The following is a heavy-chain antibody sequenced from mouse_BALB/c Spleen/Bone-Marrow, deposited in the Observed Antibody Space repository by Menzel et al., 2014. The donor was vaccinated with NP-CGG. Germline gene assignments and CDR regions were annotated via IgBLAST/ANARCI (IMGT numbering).Heavy chain of an antibody. CDR2: IDPANGNT. Sequence: EVQLQQSGPELVKPGASVKLSCTASGFNIKDTYMHWVKQRPELGLEWIGRIDPANGNTKYDPKFQGKATITADTSSNTAYLQLSSLTSEDTAVYYCASYRYGWYFDVWGAGTTVTVSS. J-gene: IGHJ1*01. V-gene: IGHV14-3*02. CDR1: GFNIKDTY. D-gene: IGHD2-14*01. CDR3: ASYRYGWYFDV.